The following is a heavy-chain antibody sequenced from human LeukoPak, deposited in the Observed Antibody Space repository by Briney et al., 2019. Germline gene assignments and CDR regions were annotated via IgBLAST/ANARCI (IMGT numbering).Heavy chain of an antibody. D-gene: IGHD3-22*01. CDR3: ARFDSSGYSLDY. CDR1: GYTFSSHY. CDR2: INPSGGST. Sequence: GASVKVSCKASGYTFSSHYIHWVRQAPGQGPEWMGIINPSGGSTCYPQRFQGRVTMTRDTSTSIVYMELSSLRSADTAVYYCARFDSSGYSLDYWGQGTLVTVSS. V-gene: IGHV1-46*01. J-gene: IGHJ4*02.